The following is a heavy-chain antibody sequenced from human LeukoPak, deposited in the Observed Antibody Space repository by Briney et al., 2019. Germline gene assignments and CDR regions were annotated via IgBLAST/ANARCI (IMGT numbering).Heavy chain of an antibody. CDR1: GFTVSSNY. CDR3: ARGLHGDYGGY. J-gene: IGHJ4*02. Sequence: GGSLRLSCAASGFTVSSNYMSWVRQAPGKGLEWVSVIYSGGNTYYADSVKGRFTISRDNSKSTLYLQMNSLRAEDTAVYYCARGLHGDYGGYWGQGTLVTVSS. D-gene: IGHD4-17*01. V-gene: IGHV3-53*01. CDR2: IYSGGNT.